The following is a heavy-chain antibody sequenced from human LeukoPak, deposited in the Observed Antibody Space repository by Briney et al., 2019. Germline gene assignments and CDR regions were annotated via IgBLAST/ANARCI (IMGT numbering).Heavy chain of an antibody. CDR2: IKTKTDGGTT. CDR1: GFTFSNAG. J-gene: IGHJ4*02. D-gene: IGHD2-15*01. Sequence: GGSLRLSCAASGFTFSNAGMSWVRQAPGKGLEWVGRIKTKTDGGTTDYAAPVKGRFTISRDDSKTTLYLQMNSLKTEDTAVYYCTTPAGFHLVYWGQGTLVTVSS. V-gene: IGHV3-15*01. CDR3: TTPAGFHLVY.